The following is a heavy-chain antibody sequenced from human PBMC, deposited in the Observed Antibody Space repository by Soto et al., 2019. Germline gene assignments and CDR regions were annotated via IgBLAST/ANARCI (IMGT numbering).Heavy chain of an antibody. CDR2: IYYSGST. D-gene: IGHD3-10*01. V-gene: IGHV4-31*03. Sequence: PSETLSLTCTVSGGSISSGGYYWSWIRQHPGKGLEWIGYIYYSGSTYYNPSLKSRVTISVDTSKNQFSLKLSSVTAADTAVYYCARFPVRAGAGWFDPWGQGTRVTVSS. CDR3: ARFPVRAGAGWFDP. J-gene: IGHJ5*02. CDR1: GGSISSGGYY.